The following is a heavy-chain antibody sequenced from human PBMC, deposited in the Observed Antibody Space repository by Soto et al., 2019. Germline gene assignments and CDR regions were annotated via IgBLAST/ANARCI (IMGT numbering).Heavy chain of an antibody. Sequence: GGSLRLSCAASGFTFSSYSMNWVRQAPGKGLEWVSYISSSSSTIYYADSVKGRFTISRDNAKNSLYLQMNSLRDEDTAVYYCARDFYYYDSSPHYGMDVWGQGTTVTVSS. CDR2: ISSSSSTI. J-gene: IGHJ6*02. CDR3: ARDFYYYDSSPHYGMDV. V-gene: IGHV3-48*02. D-gene: IGHD3-22*01. CDR1: GFTFSSYS.